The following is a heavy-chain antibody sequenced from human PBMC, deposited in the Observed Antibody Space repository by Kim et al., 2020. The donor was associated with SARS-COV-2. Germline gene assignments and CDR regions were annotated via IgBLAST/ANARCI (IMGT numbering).Heavy chain of an antibody. D-gene: IGHD2-2*01. Sequence: SETLSLTCAVYGGPFSGYYWTWIRQPPGEGLEWVGEIFDSGITKYNPSLKSRLTISMDTSKNLFSLKLTSVTAADTAIYYCARHMRRAFDTWGQGTMVTVSS. V-gene: IGHV4-34*12. CDR1: GGPFSGYY. CDR2: IFDSGIT. J-gene: IGHJ3*02. CDR3: ARHMRRAFDT.